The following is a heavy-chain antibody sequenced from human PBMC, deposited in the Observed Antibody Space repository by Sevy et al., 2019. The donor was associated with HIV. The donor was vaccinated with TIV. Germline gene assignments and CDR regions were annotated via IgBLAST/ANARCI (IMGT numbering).Heavy chain of an antibody. J-gene: IGHJ4*02. CDR3: ARSYRGVKAYYFDN. CDR2: ISSDGSST. D-gene: IGHD3-10*01. V-gene: IGHV3-74*01. CDR1: GFTFSIYW. Sequence: GGSLRLSCAASGFTFSIYWMHWVRHAPGKGLVWVSRISSDGSSTTYADSVRGRFTISRDNAKNTLYLQMNSLRAEDTAVYYCARSYRGVKAYYFDNWGQGTPVTVSS.